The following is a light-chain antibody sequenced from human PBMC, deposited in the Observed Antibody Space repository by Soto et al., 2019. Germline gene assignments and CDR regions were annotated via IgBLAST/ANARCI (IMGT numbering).Light chain of an antibody. V-gene: IGKV3-11*01. CDR3: QQRAFWLT. Sequence: EIGLTQSPGTLSLYKGERATLSCRASQSVSTSLAWYQQKPGQAPRLLIYDAFDRVAGIPARFSGSGSGTDFTLTISSLEPEDFAVYYCQQRAFWLTFGGGTKVDIK. CDR1: QSVSTS. CDR2: DAF. J-gene: IGKJ4*01.